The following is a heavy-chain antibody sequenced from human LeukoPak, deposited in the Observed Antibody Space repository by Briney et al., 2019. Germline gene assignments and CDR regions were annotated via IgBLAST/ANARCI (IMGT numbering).Heavy chain of an antibody. CDR3: ARVRVQGSGWSYYYYGMDV. D-gene: IGHD6-19*01. J-gene: IGHJ6*02. CDR2: ISPYSGNT. Sequence: GASVKVSCKPSGYSFTTYGISWVRQAPGQGLEWMGWISPYSGNTNYAQKLQGRVTMTTDTSTSTAYMELRSLRSDDTAGYYCARVRVQGSGWSYYYYGMDVWGQGTTVTVSS. V-gene: IGHV1-18*01. CDR1: GYSFTTYG.